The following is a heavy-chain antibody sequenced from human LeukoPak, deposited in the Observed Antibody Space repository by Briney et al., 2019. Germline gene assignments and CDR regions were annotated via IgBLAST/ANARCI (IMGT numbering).Heavy chain of an antibody. CDR2: ISPDGGRK. CDR3: ATPLDYYDSSGYHQGGD. V-gene: IGHV3-7*03. Sequence: PGGSLRLSCAASGFTFSSYWMTWVRQAPGKGLGWVANISPDGGRKNYVDSVRGRFTISSDNANNLLYLQMNSLRADDTAVYYCATPLDYYDSSGYHQGGDWGQGTLVAVSS. D-gene: IGHD3-22*01. J-gene: IGHJ4*02. CDR1: GFTFSSYW.